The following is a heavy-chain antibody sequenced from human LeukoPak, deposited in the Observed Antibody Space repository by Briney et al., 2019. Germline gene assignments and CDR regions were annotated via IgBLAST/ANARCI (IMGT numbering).Heavy chain of an antibody. D-gene: IGHD3-16*01. V-gene: IGHV3-7*03. CDR1: GFTFSSYW. CDR3: AKGRFGGPEGWFDP. J-gene: IGHJ5*02. CDR2: IKQDGSEK. Sequence: GGSLRLSCAASGFTFSSYWMSWVRQAPGKGLEWVANIKQDGSEKYYVDSVKGRFTISRDNAKNSLYLQMNSLRAEDTAVYYWAKGRFGGPEGWFDPWGQGTLVTVSS.